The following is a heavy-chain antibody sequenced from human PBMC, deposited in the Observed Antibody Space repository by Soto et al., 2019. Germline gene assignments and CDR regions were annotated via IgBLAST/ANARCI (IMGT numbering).Heavy chain of an antibody. CDR1: GGTFSSYP. CDR3: ARTRAATDSLYWFDP. J-gene: IGHJ5*02. D-gene: IGHD2-21*01. CDR2: IIPILNIV. Sequence: QVQLVQSGAEVKKPGSSVKVSCKASGGTFSSYPISWVRQAPGQGLEWMGRIIPILNIVNYAQKFQGRVTLTADKSTNTAYMELSSLRSEDTAVYYCARTRAATDSLYWFDPWGQGTLVTVSS. V-gene: IGHV1-69*02.